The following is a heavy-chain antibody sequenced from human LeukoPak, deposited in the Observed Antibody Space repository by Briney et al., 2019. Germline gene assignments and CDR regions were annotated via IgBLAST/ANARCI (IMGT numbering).Heavy chain of an antibody. CDR1: GYTFTSYA. J-gene: IGHJ3*02. CDR3: ARGYDILTGYYSDAFDI. CDR2: INTNTGNP. V-gene: IGHV7-4-1*02. D-gene: IGHD3-9*01. Sequence: ASVKVSCKASGYTFTSYAMNWVRQAPGQGLEWMGWINTNTGNPTYAQGFTGRFVFSLDTSVSTAYLQISSLKAEDSAVYYCARGYDILTGYYSDAFDIWGQGTMVTVSS.